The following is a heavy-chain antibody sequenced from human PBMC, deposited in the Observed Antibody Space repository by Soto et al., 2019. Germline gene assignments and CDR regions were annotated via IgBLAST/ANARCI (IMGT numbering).Heavy chain of an antibody. CDR1: GGSISSYY. D-gene: IGHD6-13*01. V-gene: IGHV4-59*08. J-gene: IGHJ4*02. Sequence: PSETLSLTCTVSGGSISSYYWSWIRQPPGKGLEWIVYIYYSGSTNYNPSLKSRVTISVDTSKNQFSLKLSSVTAADTAVYYCARHIYSSSWYIDYWGQGTLVTVS. CDR3: ARHIYSSSWYIDY. CDR2: IYYSGST.